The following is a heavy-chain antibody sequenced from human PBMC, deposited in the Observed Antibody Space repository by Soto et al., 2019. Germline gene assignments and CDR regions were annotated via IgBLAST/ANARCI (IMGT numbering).Heavy chain of an antibody. D-gene: IGHD6-19*01. Sequence: EVQLVESGGGLVQPGGSLKLSCAASGFTFSGSAMHWVRQASGKGLEWVGRIRSKANSYATAYAASVKGRFTISRDDSKNTAYLQMNSLKPEDTAVYYCTRHPAVAGGVWGQGTLVTVSS. J-gene: IGHJ4*02. CDR1: GFTFSGSA. CDR3: TRHPAVAGGV. CDR2: IRSKANSYAT. V-gene: IGHV3-73*02.